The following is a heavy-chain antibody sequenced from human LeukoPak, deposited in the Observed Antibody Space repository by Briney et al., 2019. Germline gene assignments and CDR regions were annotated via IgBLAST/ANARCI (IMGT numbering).Heavy chain of an antibody. CDR3: ARDQLYCSGGSCSLHYCYGMDV. Sequence: ASVKVSCKASGYTFTGYYMHWVRQAPGQGLEWMGWINPNSGGTNYAQKFQGRVTMTRDTSISTAYMELSRLRSDDTAVYYCARDQLYCSGGSCSLHYCYGMDVWGQGTTVTVSS. CDR2: INPNSGGT. CDR1: GYTFTGYY. V-gene: IGHV1-2*02. D-gene: IGHD2-15*01. J-gene: IGHJ6*02.